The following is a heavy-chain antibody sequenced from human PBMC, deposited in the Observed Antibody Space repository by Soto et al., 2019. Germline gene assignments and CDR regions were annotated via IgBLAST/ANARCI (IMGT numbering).Heavy chain of an antibody. CDR3: VRGPTSGWNA. D-gene: IGHD6-19*01. CDR2: IHHSGST. J-gene: IGHJ5*02. CDR1: GGPISNNNW. Sequence: SETLSLTCAVSGGPISNNNWWSWVRQSPGKGLEWFGEIHHSGSTNYNPSLKSRVTISVDKSKNQFSLNLGSVTAADTAVYYCVRGPTSGWNAWGQGTLVTVS. V-gene: IGHV4-4*02.